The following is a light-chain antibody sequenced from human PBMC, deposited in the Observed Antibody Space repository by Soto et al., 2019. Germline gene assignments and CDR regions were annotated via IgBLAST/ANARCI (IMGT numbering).Light chain of an antibody. CDR1: QSVSSN. Sequence: ETVMTQSPATLSVSPGERATLSCRASQSVSSNLAWYQQKPGQAPRLLIYGASTRATGIPARFSGSGSGTEFTLTISSLQSEDFAVYYCQQYHDWPPLTFVGGTKVEIK. J-gene: IGKJ4*01. CDR3: QQYHDWPPLT. CDR2: GAS. V-gene: IGKV3-15*01.